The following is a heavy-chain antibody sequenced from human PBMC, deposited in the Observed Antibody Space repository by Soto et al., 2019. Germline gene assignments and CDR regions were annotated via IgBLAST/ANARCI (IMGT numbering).Heavy chain of an antibody. Sequence: EVQLLESGGGLVQPGGSLRLSCAASGFTFSIYAMSWVRQAPGKGLEWVSLISGSGGSIHYADSVKGRFTISRDNSKNTRYLQMNSLRAEDTAVYYCAKMGGYCSSGSCWYFDVWGRGTLATVSS. CDR3: AKMGGYCSSGSCWYFDV. D-gene: IGHD2-15*01. CDR1: GFTFSIYA. J-gene: IGHJ2*01. V-gene: IGHV3-23*01. CDR2: ISGSGGSI.